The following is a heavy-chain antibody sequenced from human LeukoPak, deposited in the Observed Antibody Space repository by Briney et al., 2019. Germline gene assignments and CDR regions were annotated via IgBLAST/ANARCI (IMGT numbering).Heavy chain of an antibody. CDR3: ARMGDQGYPKI. CDR2: IYYSGST. J-gene: IGHJ3*02. CDR1: GGSLSSYY. V-gene: IGHV4-59*01. D-gene: IGHD3-16*01. Sequence: SETLSLTCTVSGGSLSSYYWSWIRQPPGKGLEWIGYIYYSGSTNYNPSLKSRVTISVDTSKNQFSLKLSSVTAADTAVYYCARMGDQGYPKIWGQGTMVTVSS.